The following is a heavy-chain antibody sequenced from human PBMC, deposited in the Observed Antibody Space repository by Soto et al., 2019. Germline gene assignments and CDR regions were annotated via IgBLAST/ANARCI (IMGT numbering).Heavy chain of an antibody. D-gene: IGHD2-15*01. J-gene: IGHJ5*02. CDR1: GGSISSGDYY. CDR2: IYYSGST. V-gene: IGHV4-30-4*01. Sequence: SETLSLTCTVSGGSISSGDYYWSWIRQPPGKGLEWIGYIYYSGSTYYNPSLKSRVTISVDTSKNQFSLKLSSVAAADTAVYYCARVIGYCSRGRCYSVRFDHWGQGTLATVSS. CDR3: ARVIGYCSRGRCYSVRFDH.